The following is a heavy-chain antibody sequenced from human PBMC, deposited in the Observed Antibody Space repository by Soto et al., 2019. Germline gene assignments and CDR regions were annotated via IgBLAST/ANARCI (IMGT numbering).Heavy chain of an antibody. D-gene: IGHD3-10*01. CDR2: MNRGSGNT. CDR3: ARMASSGSLNWFDP. Sequence: QEQLVQSGAEVKKPGASVKVSCKASGYTFTNYEISWVRQATGQGLGWMGWMNRGSGNTGYAHKFQGRVTMTRNISISTAYMELSRLGSDDTAIYYCARMASSGSLNWFDPWGQGTLVSVSS. CDR1: GYTFTNYE. J-gene: IGHJ5*02. V-gene: IGHV1-8*01.